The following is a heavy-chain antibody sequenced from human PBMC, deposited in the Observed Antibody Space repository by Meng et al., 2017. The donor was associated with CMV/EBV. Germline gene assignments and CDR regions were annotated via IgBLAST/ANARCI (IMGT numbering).Heavy chain of an antibody. D-gene: IGHD2-2*03. CDR2: IIPILGIA. CDR3: ARRVDIVVVPATMYYYYGMDV. V-gene: IGHV1-69*10. Sequence: SVKVSCKASGGTFSSYAISWVRQAPGQGLEWMGGIIPILGIANYAQKFQGRVTITADKSTSTAYMELSSLGSEDTAVYYCARRVDIVVVPATMYYYYGMDVWGQGTTVTVSS. CDR1: GGTFSSYA. J-gene: IGHJ6*02.